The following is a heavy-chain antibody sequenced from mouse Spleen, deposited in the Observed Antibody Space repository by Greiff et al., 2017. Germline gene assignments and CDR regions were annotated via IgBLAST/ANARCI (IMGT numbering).Heavy chain of an antibody. CDR3: ARGSTMITWFAY. CDR2: ISDGGSYT. V-gene: IGHV5-4*02. D-gene: IGHD2-4*01. Sequence: EVKLVESGGGLVKPGGSLKLSCAASGFTFSDYYMYWVRQTPEKRLEWVATISDGGSYTYYPDSVKGRFTISRDNAKNNLYLQMSSLKSEDTAMYYCARGSTMITWFAYWGQGTLVTVSA. J-gene: IGHJ3*01. CDR1: GFTFSDYY.